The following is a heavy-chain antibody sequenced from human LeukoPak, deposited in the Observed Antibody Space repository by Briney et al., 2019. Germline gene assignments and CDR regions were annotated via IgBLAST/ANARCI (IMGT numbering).Heavy chain of an antibody. J-gene: IGHJ5*02. Sequence: SQTLSLTCTVSGDSISSGEYFWIWIRQPPGKGLEWIGYIYYSGSTYYNPSLKSRVSISVDTSKNQFYLKVSSVTAADTAVYYCARDHGDFVNWVDPWGQGTLVTVSS. D-gene: IGHD4-17*01. V-gene: IGHV4-30-4*01. CDR3: ARDHGDFVNWVDP. CDR2: IYYSGST. CDR1: GDSISSGEYF.